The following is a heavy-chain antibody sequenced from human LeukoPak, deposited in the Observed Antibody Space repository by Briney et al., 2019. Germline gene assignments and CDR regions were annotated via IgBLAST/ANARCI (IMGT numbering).Heavy chain of an antibody. CDR3: AREGGYCSGGSCYFDAFDI. CDR2: ISYDGSNK. CDR1: GFTFSSYA. Sequence: PGGSMRLSCAASGFTFSSYAMHWVRQAPGKGLEWVAVISYDGSNKYYVDSVKGQFTISRDNSKNTLYLQMNSLRAEDTAVYYCAREGGYCSGGSCYFDAFDIWGQGTMVTVSS. D-gene: IGHD2-15*01. V-gene: IGHV3-30*04. J-gene: IGHJ3*02.